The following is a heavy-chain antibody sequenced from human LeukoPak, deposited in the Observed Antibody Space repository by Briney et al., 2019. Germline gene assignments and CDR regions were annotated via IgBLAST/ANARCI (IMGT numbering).Heavy chain of an antibody. J-gene: IGHJ3*02. CDR2: ISYDGSNK. CDR3: AREAHLGAFDI. V-gene: IGHV3-30-3*01. D-gene: IGHD3-16*01. Sequence: GGSLRLSCAASGFTFSSYAMHWVRQAPGKGLEWVAVISYDGSNKYYADSVKGRFTISRDNSKNTLYLQMNSLRAEDTAMYYCAREAHLGAFDIWGQGTMVTVSS. CDR1: GFTFSSYA.